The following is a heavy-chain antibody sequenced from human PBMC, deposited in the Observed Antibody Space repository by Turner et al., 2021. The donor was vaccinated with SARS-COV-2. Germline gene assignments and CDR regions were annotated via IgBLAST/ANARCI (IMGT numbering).Heavy chain of an antibody. CDR3: ARDLGPYGMDV. CDR2: IYSGCST. J-gene: IGHJ6*02. Sequence: EVQLVESGGGLVQPGGSLRLSCAASGLTVSSNYMSWVRQAPWKGLEWVSVIYSGCSTFYADSVKCRFTISRHKSKNTLYLQMNSLRAEDTAVYYCARDLGPYGMDVWGQGTTVTVSS. V-gene: IGHV3-53*04. CDR1: GLTVSSNY.